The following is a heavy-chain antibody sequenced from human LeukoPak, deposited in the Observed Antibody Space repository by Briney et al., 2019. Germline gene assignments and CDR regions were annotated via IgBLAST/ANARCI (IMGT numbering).Heavy chain of an antibody. D-gene: IGHD2-2*01. Sequence: GRSLRLSCAASGFTFDDYAMHWVRQAPGKGLEWVSGISWNSGSIGYADSVKGRFTISRDNAKNSLYLQMNSLRAEDTALYYCAKAFFQYQADGMDVWGQGTTVTVPS. CDR1: GFTFDDYA. J-gene: IGHJ6*02. CDR3: AKAFFQYQADGMDV. V-gene: IGHV3-9*01. CDR2: ISWNSGSI.